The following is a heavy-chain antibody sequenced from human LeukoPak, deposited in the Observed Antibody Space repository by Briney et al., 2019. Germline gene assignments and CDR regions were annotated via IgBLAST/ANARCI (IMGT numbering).Heavy chain of an antibody. CDR3: ATAQSNYYDSSGYWYYFDY. V-gene: IGHV4-31*03. J-gene: IGHJ4*02. Sequence: SETLSLTCTVSGGSISSGGYYWSWIRQHPGKGLEWIGYIYYSGSTYYNPSLKSRVTISVDTSKNQFSLKLSSVTAADTAVYYCATAQSNYYDSSGYWYYFDYWGRGTLVTVSA. D-gene: IGHD3-22*01. CDR1: GGSISSGGYY. CDR2: IYYSGST.